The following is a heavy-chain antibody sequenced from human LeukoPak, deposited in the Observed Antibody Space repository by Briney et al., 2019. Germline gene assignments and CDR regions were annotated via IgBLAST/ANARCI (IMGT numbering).Heavy chain of an antibody. D-gene: IGHD1-14*01. V-gene: IGHV3-30*02. J-gene: IGHJ6*03. CDR1: GFTFSSYG. Sequence: GGSLRLSCAASGFTFSSYGMHWVRQAPGKGLEWVAFIRYGGSNKYYADSVKGRFTISRDNAKNSLYLQMNSLRAEDTAVYYCARDRGNQRGYYYYYMDVWGKGTTVTVSS. CDR3: ARDRGNQRGYYYYYMDV. CDR2: IRYGGSNK.